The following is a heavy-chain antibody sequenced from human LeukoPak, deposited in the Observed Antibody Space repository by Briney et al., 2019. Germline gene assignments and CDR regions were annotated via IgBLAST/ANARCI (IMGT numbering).Heavy chain of an antibody. V-gene: IGHV3-15*01. CDR1: GFIFSNAW. D-gene: IGHD2-2*01. Sequence: GGSLRLSCAASGFIFSNAWMSWVRQAPGKGLEWVGRIKSKTDGGTTDYAAPVKGRFTISRDDSKNTLYLQMNSLKTEDTAVYYCTRGRYCSSTSCSPNWFDPWGQGTLVTVSS. J-gene: IGHJ5*02. CDR2: IKSKTDGGTT. CDR3: TRGRYCSSTSCSPNWFDP.